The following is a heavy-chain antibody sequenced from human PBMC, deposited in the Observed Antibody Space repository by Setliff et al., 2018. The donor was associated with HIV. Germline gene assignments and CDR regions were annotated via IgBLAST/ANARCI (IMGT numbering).Heavy chain of an antibody. D-gene: IGHD3-22*01. Sequence: GGSLRLSCAASGFTFSSYGMHWVRQAPGKGLEWVAVIWYDGSNKYYADSVKGRFTISRDNSKNTLYLQMNSLRAEDTAEYYCAKELAASGLGYFDSWGRGILVTVSS. CDR1: GFTFSSYG. CDR3: AKELAASGLGYFDS. V-gene: IGHV3-33*06. CDR2: IWYDGSNK. J-gene: IGHJ4*02.